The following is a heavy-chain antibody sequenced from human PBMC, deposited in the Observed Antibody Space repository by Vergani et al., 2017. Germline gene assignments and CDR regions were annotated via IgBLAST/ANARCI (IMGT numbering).Heavy chain of an antibody. J-gene: IGHJ3*02. CDR1: GYTLTELS. CDR2: FDPEDGET. D-gene: IGHD3-3*01. V-gene: IGHV1-24*01. CDR3: ATAMYYDFWSGYDRRAFDI. Sequence: QVQLVQSGAEVKKPGASVKVSCKVSGYTLTELSMHWVRQAPGKGLEWMGGFDPEDGETIYAQKFQGRVTMTEDTSTDTAYMELSSLRSEDTAVYYCATAMYYDFWSGYDRRAFDIWGQGTMVTGSS.